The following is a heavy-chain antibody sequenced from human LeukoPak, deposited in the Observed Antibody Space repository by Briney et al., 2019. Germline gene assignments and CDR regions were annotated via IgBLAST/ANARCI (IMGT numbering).Heavy chain of an antibody. D-gene: IGHD3-22*01. CDR3: ARGVEYYYDSSGYYPPAFDI. Sequence: SVKVSCKASGGTFSSYAISWVRQAPGQGLEWMGRIIPILGIANYAQKFQGRVTITADKSTSTAYMELSSLRSEDTAVYYCARGVEYYYDSSGYYPPAFDIWGQGTMVTVSS. CDR2: IIPILGIA. CDR1: GGTFSSYA. V-gene: IGHV1-69*04. J-gene: IGHJ3*02.